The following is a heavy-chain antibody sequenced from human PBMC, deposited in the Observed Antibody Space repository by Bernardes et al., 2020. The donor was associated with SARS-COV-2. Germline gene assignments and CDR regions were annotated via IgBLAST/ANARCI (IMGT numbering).Heavy chain of an antibody. CDR2: IDTSKNT. CDR3: ARDKWIPYDYYYGTDV. D-gene: IGHD5-12*01. Sequence: SHTLSLTCSVSGGSISGYYWSWIRQPAGKGLEWLGRIDTSKNTNYNPSLKSRITMSVDTSKNQFSLKLNSVTAADTAVYYCARDKWIPYDYYYGTDVWGQGTTVTVSS. V-gene: IGHV4-4*07. J-gene: IGHJ6*02. CDR1: GGSISGYY.